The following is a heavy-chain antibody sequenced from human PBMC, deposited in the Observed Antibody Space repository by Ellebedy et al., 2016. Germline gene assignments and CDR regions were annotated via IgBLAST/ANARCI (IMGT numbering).Heavy chain of an antibody. CDR3: ARALYGEPPLDY. V-gene: IGHV3-30-3*01. Sequence: GESLKISXATSGFTFSNYAIHWVRQAPGKGLEWVAVISYDGSNKYYADSVKGRFTISRDNSKNTLYLQMNSLRAEDTAVYYCARALYGEPPLDYWGQGTLVTVSS. J-gene: IGHJ4*02. CDR1: GFTFSNYA. D-gene: IGHD4-17*01. CDR2: ISYDGSNK.